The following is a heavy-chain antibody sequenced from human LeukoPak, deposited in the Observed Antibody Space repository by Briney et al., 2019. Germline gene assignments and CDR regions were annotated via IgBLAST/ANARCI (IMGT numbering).Heavy chain of an antibody. D-gene: IGHD3-10*01. V-gene: IGHV4-39*01. CDR2: IYYSGST. CDR1: GGSINSSSYY. CDR3: ARRFTPSRNDAFDI. J-gene: IGHJ3*02. Sequence: PSETLSLTCTVSGGSINSSSYYWGWIRQPPGKGLEWIGTIYYSGSTYYNPSLKSRVTISVDTSKNQFSLKLSSVPASDTAVYYCARRFTPSRNDAFDIWGQGTMVTVSS.